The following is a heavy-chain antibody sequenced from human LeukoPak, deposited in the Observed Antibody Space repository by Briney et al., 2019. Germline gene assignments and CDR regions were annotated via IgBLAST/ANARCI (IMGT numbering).Heavy chain of an antibody. CDR3: ARVMIRGIVGWAPFELSNWFDP. CDR1: GGSISSYY. Sequence: SETLSLTCTVSGGSISSYYWSWIRQPAGRGLECIGRIYTSGRTSYNPSLKGRVIMSVDTSKNQFSLKLSSVTAADTAVYYCARVMIRGIVGWAPFELSNWFDPWGQGTLVTVSS. J-gene: IGHJ5*02. D-gene: IGHD3-10*01. CDR2: IYTSGRT. V-gene: IGHV4-4*07.